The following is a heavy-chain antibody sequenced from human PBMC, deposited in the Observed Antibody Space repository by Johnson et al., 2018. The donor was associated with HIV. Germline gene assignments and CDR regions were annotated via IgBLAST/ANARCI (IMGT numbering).Heavy chain of an antibody. D-gene: IGHD6-13*01. Sequence: QVQLVESGGGVVQTGRSLRLSCAASGFTFSSYAMHWVRQAPGKGLEWVAIISYDGTNKYYADSVKGRLTVSRDNSKNTLYLQMNSLRAEDTAVYYCARSGGYPNAFDMWGQGTLVTVPA. CDR3: ARSGGYPNAFDM. CDR2: ISYDGTNK. V-gene: IGHV3-30-3*01. J-gene: IGHJ3*02. CDR1: GFTFSSYA.